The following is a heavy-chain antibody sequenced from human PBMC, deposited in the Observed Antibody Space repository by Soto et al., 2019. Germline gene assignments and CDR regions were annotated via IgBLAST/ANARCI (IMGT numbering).Heavy chain of an antibody. CDR1: GGSFTSGAFY. J-gene: IGHJ6*03. V-gene: IGHV4-39*01. D-gene: IGHD3-22*01. CDR2: ASYSGRT. Sequence: QLQLRESGPGLVKPSETLSLTCTVSGGSFTSGAFYWGWIRQPPGKGLEWIGSASYSGRTYYSPSLKSRATIFVDTARNQFSLRLSSVTAADTAVYYCARPRYIFPSSYSYHYMDVWGRGTTVTVSS. CDR3: ARPRYIFPSSYSYHYMDV.